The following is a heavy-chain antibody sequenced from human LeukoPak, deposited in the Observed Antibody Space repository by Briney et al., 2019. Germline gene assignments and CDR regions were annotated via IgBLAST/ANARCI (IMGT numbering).Heavy chain of an antibody. Sequence: GAPVKVSCKASGGTFSSYAISWVRQAPGQGLEWMGGIIPIFGTANYAQKFQGRVTITADKSTSTAYMELSSLRSEDTAVYYCARVLVATIGYYYMDVWGKGTTVTISS. D-gene: IGHD5-12*01. CDR3: ARVLVATIGYYYMDV. CDR1: GGTFSSYA. CDR2: IIPIFGTA. V-gene: IGHV1-69*06. J-gene: IGHJ6*03.